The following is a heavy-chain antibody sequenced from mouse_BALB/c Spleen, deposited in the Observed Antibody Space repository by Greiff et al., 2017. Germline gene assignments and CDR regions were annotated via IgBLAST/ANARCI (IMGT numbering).Heavy chain of an antibody. CDR1: GFNIKDTY. D-gene: IGHD1-1*01. J-gene: IGHJ2*01. V-gene: IGHV14-3*02. Sequence: EVKLMESGAELVKPGASVKLSCTASGFNIKDTYMHWVKQRPEQGLEWIGRIDPANGNTKYDPKFQGKATITADTSSNTAYLQLSSLTSEDTAVYYCARSGLLRDFDYWGQGTTLTVSS. CDR3: ARSGLLRDFDY. CDR2: IDPANGNT.